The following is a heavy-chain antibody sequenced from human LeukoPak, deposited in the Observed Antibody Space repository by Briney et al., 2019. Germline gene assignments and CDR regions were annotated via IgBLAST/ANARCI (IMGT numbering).Heavy chain of an antibody. Sequence: PGGSLRLSCTASGFTFGDYAMSWFRQAPGKGLEWVGFIRSKAYGGTTEYAASVKGRFTISRDDSKSIAYLQMNSLKTEDTAVYYCTKGVEYYYDSSGYYDYWGQGTLVTVSS. CDR3: TKGVEYYYDSSGYYDY. J-gene: IGHJ4*02. CDR2: IRSKAYGGTT. CDR1: GFTFGDYA. V-gene: IGHV3-49*03. D-gene: IGHD3-22*01.